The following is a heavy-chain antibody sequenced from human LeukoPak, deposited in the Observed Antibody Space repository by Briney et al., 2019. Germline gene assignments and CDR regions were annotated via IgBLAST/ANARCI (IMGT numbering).Heavy chain of an antibody. CDR2: ISYDGSNK. D-gene: IGHD6-6*01. CDR1: GYTFSNYA. J-gene: IGHJ4*02. V-gene: IGHV3-30*03. CDR3: ARDTGSSYLSSFDF. Sequence: GGSLRLSCVASGYTFSNYAMSWLRQAPGKGLEGVAVISYDGSNKYYADSVKGRFTISRDNSKNTLYLQMNSLRAEDTAVYFCARDTGSSYLSSFDFWGQGTLVTVSS.